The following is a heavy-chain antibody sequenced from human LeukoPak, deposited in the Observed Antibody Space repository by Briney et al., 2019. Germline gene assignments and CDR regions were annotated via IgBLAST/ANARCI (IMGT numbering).Heavy chain of an antibody. D-gene: IGHD4-11*01. CDR2: VDHTGST. J-gene: IGHJ6*03. CDR1: DDSITMYY. Sequence: QPSETLSLTCTVSDDSITMYYWTWIRQPPGKGLEWIGYVDHTGSTKFNPSLNGRVSISRDTSNNFFSLRLRSVTAADTAVYFCARGRVSSGTWYSTYYYFFYMDFWGKGTTVTVSS. V-gene: IGHV4-59*01. CDR3: ARGRVSSGTWYSTYYYFFYMDF.